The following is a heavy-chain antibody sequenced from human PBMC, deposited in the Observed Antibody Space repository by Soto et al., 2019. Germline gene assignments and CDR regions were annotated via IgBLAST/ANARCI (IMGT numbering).Heavy chain of an antibody. CDR2: INPNIFGT. V-gene: IGHV1-2*04. Sequence: ASVKVSCKASGYTFTGYYMHLVRQAPVQVLELIVWINPNIFGTNYSQKFQGWFTITRYTSIITSCIERIMLISDDTSVYYCAXGLQXXTVSKNTAAADSNYYYGMDVWGQGTTVTVSS. J-gene: IGHJ6*02. CDR3: AXGLQXXTVSKNTAAADSNYYYGMDV. D-gene: IGHD6-13*01. CDR1: GYTFTGYY.